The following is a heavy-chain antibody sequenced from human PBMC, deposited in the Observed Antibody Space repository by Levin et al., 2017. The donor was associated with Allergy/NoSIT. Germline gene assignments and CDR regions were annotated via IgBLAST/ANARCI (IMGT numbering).Heavy chain of an antibody. CDR2: INHSGST. CDR3: ARGVKGYSYGYFGY. D-gene: IGHD5-18*01. J-gene: IGHJ4*02. V-gene: IGHV4-34*01. Sequence: KTGGSLRLSCAVYGGSFSGYYWSWIRQPPGKGLEWIGEINHSGSTNYNPSLKSRVTISVDTSKNQFSLKLSSVTAADTAVYYCARGVKGYSYGYFGYWGQGTLVTVSS. CDR1: GGSFSGYY.